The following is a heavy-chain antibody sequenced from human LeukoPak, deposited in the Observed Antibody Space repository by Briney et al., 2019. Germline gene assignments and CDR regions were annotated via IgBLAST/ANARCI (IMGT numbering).Heavy chain of an antibody. J-gene: IGHJ5*02. CDR1: GFTFSSYW. D-gene: IGHD3-22*01. CDR3: ARDPIALYYYDSSGYYPDENWFDP. CDR2: INQDGSQK. Sequence: SGGSLRLSCAVSGFTFSSYWMSWFRQAPGKGLEWVANINQDGSQKFSVDSVKGRFTISRDNAKNSLSLQMNSLRVEDTAVYYCARDPIALYYYDSSGYYPDENWFDPWGQGTLVTVSS. V-gene: IGHV3-7*03.